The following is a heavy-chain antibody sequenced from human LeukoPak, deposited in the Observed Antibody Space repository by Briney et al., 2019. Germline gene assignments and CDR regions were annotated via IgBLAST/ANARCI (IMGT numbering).Heavy chain of an antibody. Sequence: ASVKVSCKASGYTFTGYYMHWVRQAPGQGLEWMGWTNPNSGGTNYAQKFQGRVTMTRDTSISTAYMELSRLRSDDTAVYYCARSRPGLHDAFDIWGQGTMVTVSS. CDR1: GYTFTGYY. V-gene: IGHV1-2*02. CDR2: TNPNSGGT. CDR3: ARSRPGLHDAFDI. J-gene: IGHJ3*02. D-gene: IGHD1-14*01.